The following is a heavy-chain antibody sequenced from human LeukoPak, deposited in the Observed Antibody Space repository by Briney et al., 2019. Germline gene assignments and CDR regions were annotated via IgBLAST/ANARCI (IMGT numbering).Heavy chain of an antibody. CDR2: IYSGGST. CDR1: GFTFSSCA. Sequence: GGSLRLSCSASGFTFSSCAMYWVRQAPGRGLEWVSVIYSGGSTYYADSVKGRFTISRDNSKNTLYLQMNSLRAEDTAVYYCYSMIVVEIRVINDYWGQGTLVTVSS. D-gene: IGHD3-22*01. J-gene: IGHJ4*02. CDR3: YSMIVVEIRVINDY. V-gene: IGHV3-66*01.